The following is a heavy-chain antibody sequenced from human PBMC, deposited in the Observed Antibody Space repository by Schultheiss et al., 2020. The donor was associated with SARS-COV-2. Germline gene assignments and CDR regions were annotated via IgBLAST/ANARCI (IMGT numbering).Heavy chain of an antibody. D-gene: IGHD5-18*01. CDR1: GFTFSSYG. V-gene: IGHV3-23*01. J-gene: IGHJ6*02. Sequence: GGSLRLSCAASGFTFSSYGMHWVRQAPGKGLEWVSAISGSGGSTYYADSVKGRFTISRDNSKNTLYLQMNSLRAEDTAVYYCARDGQLWPPYYYYGMDVWGQGTTVTVSS. CDR3: ARDGQLWPPYYYYGMDV. CDR2: ISGSGGST.